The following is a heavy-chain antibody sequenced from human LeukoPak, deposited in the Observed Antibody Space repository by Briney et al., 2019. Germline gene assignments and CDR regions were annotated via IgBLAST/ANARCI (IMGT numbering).Heavy chain of an antibody. CDR3: ARGGGFLEWLSLDY. Sequence: ASVKVSCKASGYTFNKYNITWVRQAPGQGLEWMGWISTYNGHTSYGQRLQGRVTMTTHTSTNTAYMELRSLRSDDTAIYYCARGGGFLEWLSLDYWGQGTLVTVSS. J-gene: IGHJ4*02. CDR2: ISTYNGHT. V-gene: IGHV1-18*01. D-gene: IGHD3-3*01. CDR1: GYTFNKYN.